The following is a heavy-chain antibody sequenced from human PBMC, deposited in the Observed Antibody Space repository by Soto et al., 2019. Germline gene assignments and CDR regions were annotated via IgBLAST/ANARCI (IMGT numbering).Heavy chain of an antibody. D-gene: IGHD3-10*01. J-gene: IGHJ5*02. CDR3: AKAANYDSGSPPRANWFDP. CDR2: ISGSGGST. Sequence: GGSLRLSCAASGFTFSSYAMSWVRQAPGKGLEWVSAISGSGGSTYYADSVKGRFTISRDNSKNTLYLQMNSLRAEDTAVYYCAKAANYDSGSPPRANWFDPWGQGTLVTVSS. CDR1: GFTFSSYA. V-gene: IGHV3-23*01.